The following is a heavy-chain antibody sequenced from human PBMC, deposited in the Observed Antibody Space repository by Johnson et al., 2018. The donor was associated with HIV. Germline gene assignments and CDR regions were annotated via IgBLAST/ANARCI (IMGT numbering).Heavy chain of an antibody. CDR1: GFTFSDYY. V-gene: IGHV3-11*04. Sequence: VQVVESGGGVVRPGGSLRLSYAASGFTFSDYYMSWIRQAPGKGLDWVSYISSSGTTIYYADSVKGRVTISRDNAKNSLYLQMNSLRAEDTAVYYCARAAYCGGAFYDEDAFDIWGQGTMVTVSS. J-gene: IGHJ3*02. CDR2: ISSSGTTI. D-gene: IGHD2-21*01. CDR3: ARAAYCGGAFYDEDAFDI.